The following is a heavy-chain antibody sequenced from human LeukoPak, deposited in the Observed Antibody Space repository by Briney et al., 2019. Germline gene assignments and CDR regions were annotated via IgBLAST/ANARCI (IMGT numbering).Heavy chain of an antibody. D-gene: IGHD3-3*01. CDR2: IHYSGNT. Sequence: SETLSLTCTVSGGSTSSSNYYWGWIRQPPGKGLEWIGGIHYSGNTYYNPSLKSRVTTSIDTSKNQFSPKLSSVTAADTAVYYCARLGAGPTYYDFWSGYSSFYFDYWGQGTLVTVSS. CDR3: ARLGAGPTYYDFWSGYSSFYFDY. CDR1: GGSTSSSNYY. J-gene: IGHJ4*02. V-gene: IGHV4-39*01.